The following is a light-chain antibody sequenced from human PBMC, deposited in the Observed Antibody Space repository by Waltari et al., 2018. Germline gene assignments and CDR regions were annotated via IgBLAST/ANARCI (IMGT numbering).Light chain of an antibody. Sequence: DLQMTQSPSSVSASVGDRVTITCRASQDISSWLAWYQQKPGKAPKLLIYPASSLQSGVPSRFSGSGSGTDFTLTISSLRPEDFATYYCQQASSFPVTFGQGTRLEIK. CDR3: QQASSFPVT. J-gene: IGKJ5*01. V-gene: IGKV1-12*01. CDR1: QDISSW. CDR2: PAS.